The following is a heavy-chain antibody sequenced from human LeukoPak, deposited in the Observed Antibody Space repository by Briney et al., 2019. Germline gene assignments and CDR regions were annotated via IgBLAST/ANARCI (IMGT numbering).Heavy chain of an antibody. CDR3: TTDCLSYCSSTSCCGDDY. CDR1: GFTFSNAW. J-gene: IGHJ4*02. V-gene: IGHV3-15*01. D-gene: IGHD2-2*01. Sequence: GGSLRLSCAASGFTFSNAWMSWVRQAPGKGLEWVGRIKSKTDGGTTDYAAPVKGRFNISRDDSKNTLYLQMNSLKTEDTAVYYCTTDCLSYCSSTSCCGDDYWGQGTLVTVSS. CDR2: IKSKTDGGTT.